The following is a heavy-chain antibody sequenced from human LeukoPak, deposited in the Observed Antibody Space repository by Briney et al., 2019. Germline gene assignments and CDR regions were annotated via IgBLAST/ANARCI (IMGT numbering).Heavy chain of an antibody. J-gene: IGHJ4*02. CDR3: ARGAARMVEMGSIISFHY. CDR1: GFTFSNAW. Sequence: GGSLRLSCAASGFTFSNAWMSWVRQAPGKGLEWVVVVSYDGSNKKYADSVKGRFTISRDNSKSMLYLQMNSLRAEDTAVYYCARGAARMVEMGSIISFHYWGQGTLVTVSS. CDR2: VSYDGSNK. V-gene: IGHV3-30*03. D-gene: IGHD5-24*01.